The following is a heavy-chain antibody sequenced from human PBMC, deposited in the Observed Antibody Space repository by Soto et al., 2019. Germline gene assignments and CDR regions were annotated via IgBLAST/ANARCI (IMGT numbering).Heavy chain of an antibody. Sequence: GGSLRLSCAASGFTLSNFWMHWVRQAPGKGLEWVSRINSDGRSTSYVDSVKGRFTISRDNANNTLYLEMNSLRAEDTAVYFCARGGRYRENYYFGMDVWGQGTTVTVP. J-gene: IGHJ6*02. CDR1: GFTLSNFW. V-gene: IGHV3-74*01. D-gene: IGHD1-26*01. CDR2: INSDGRST. CDR3: ARGGRYRENYYFGMDV.